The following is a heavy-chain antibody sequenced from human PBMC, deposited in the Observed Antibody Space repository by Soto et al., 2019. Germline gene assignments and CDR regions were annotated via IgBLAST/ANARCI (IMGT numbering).Heavy chain of an antibody. D-gene: IGHD5-12*01. CDR2: ISSSSSYI. CDR3: ARAQGSGYPGDGSFDI. J-gene: IGHJ3*02. Sequence: EVQLVESGGGLVKPGGSLRPSCAASGFTFSTYSMNWVRQAPGKGLEWVSSISSSSSYIYYADSVKGRFTISRDNAKNSLYLQMNSLRAEDTAVYYCARAQGSGYPGDGSFDIWGQGTMVTVSS. V-gene: IGHV3-21*01. CDR1: GFTFSTYS.